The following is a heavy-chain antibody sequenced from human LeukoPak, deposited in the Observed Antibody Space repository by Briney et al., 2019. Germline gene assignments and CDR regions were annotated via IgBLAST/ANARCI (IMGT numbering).Heavy chain of an antibody. CDR3: AMIKEG. D-gene: IGHD3-22*01. CDR1: GFAFSSFE. J-gene: IGHJ4*02. V-gene: IGHV3-48*03. CDR2: ISSSGDAI. Sequence: GGSLRLSCAASGFAFSSFEMNWVRQAPGKGLEWLAYISSSGDAIFYAESVKGRFTISRDNAKNTLYLQMNSLRAEDTAVYYCAMIKEGWGQGTLVTVSS.